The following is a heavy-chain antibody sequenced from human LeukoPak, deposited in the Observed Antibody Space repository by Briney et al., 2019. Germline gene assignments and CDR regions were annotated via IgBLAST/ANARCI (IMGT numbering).Heavy chain of an antibody. CDR1: GGSISNGVYY. V-gene: IGHV4-31*03. Sequence: SQTLSLTCTVSGGSISNGVYYWSWIRQHPGKGLEWFGYIYYSGSTYYNPSLKSRVTISVDTSKSQFSLKLSSVAAADTAVYYCARGSPGRFDILTGFDYWGQGTLVTVSS. CDR3: ARGSPGRFDILTGFDY. J-gene: IGHJ4*02. CDR2: IYYSGST. D-gene: IGHD3-9*01.